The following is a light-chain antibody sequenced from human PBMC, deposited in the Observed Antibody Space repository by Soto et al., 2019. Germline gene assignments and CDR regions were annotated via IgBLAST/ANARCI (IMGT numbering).Light chain of an antibody. CDR1: STDVGGYNY. Sequence: QSALGEPSSLSGSPGQSSTISCTGTSTDVGGYNYVSWYQHHSGKAPKLLIYEVTNRPSGISDRFSGSKSVNTASLTISGLQAEDESDYYCGSYSSTDTPFVFGTGTTVTV. CDR3: GSYSSTDTPFV. J-gene: IGLJ1*01. CDR2: EVT. V-gene: IGLV2-14*01.